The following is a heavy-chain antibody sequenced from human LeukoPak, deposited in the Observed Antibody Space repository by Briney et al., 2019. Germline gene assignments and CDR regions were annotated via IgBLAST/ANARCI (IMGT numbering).Heavy chain of an antibody. J-gene: IGHJ4*02. CDR1: GYTFTNSD. CDR3: ARSSPSGHNFDY. CDR2: MNPNSGDS. V-gene: IGHV1-8*01. Sequence: ASVTVSCKASGYTFTNSDINWVRQATGQGLEWMGWMNPNSGDSGNIQKFQGRVTMTRDTSINTAYMELSSLRNEDTAVYYCARSSPSGHNFDYWGRGTLVTVSS. D-gene: IGHD3-10*01.